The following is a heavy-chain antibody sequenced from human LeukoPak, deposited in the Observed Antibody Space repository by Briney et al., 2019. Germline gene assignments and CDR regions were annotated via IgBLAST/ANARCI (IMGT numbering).Heavy chain of an antibody. CDR1: GGSISSYY. D-gene: IGHD3-16*01. V-gene: IGHV4-4*07. CDR3: ARSGGSYFYYYYYMDV. J-gene: IGHJ6*03. Sequence: SETLSLTCTVSGGSISSYYWSWIRQPAGKGLEWIGRIYTSGSTNYNPSLKSRVTMSVDTSKNQFSLKLSSVTAADTAVYYCARSGGSYFYYYYYMDVWGKGTTVTVSS. CDR2: IYTSGST.